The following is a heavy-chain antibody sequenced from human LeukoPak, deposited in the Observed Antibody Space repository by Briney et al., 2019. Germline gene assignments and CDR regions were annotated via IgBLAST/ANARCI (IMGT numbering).Heavy chain of an antibody. Sequence: PGGSLRLSCAASGSTFSTYWMHWVRQAPGKGLVWVSRINSDGSSTSYADSVKGRFTISRDNAKNTLFLQMNSLRAEDTAVYYCAREYIWGSLDSWGQGTLVTVSS. CDR2: INSDGSST. V-gene: IGHV3-74*01. CDR3: AREYIWGSLDS. CDR1: GSTFSTYW. D-gene: IGHD3-16*01. J-gene: IGHJ4*02.